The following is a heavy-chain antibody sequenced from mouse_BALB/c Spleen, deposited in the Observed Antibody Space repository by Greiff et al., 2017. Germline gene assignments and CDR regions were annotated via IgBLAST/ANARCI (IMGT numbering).Heavy chain of an antibody. CDR1: GFTFSSYT. Sequence: EVKLVESGGGLVQPGGSLKLSCAASGFTFSSYTMSWVRQTPEKRLEWVAYISNGGGSTYYPDTVKGRFTISRDNAKNTLYLQMSSLKSEDTAMYYCARQDYGNYGFAYWGQGTLVTVSA. D-gene: IGHD2-1*01. CDR2: ISNGGGST. V-gene: IGHV5-12-2*01. CDR3: ARQDYGNYGFAY. J-gene: IGHJ3*01.